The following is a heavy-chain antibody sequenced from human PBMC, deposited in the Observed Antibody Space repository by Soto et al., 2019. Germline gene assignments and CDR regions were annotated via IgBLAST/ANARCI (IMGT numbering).Heavy chain of an antibody. CDR3: ARLVVVAPVANV. CDR2: IFYTGTN. J-gene: IGHJ4*02. V-gene: IGHV4-39*01. Sequence: SETLSLTCSVSGGSVSYNSYYWGWIRQPPGKGLEWVGGIFYTGTNYYNPSLKDRLSISVDTSKNSFSLNLTSVTAADTAVYFCARLVVVAPVANVWGQGALVTVSS. D-gene: IGHD2-21*01. CDR1: GGSVSYNSYY.